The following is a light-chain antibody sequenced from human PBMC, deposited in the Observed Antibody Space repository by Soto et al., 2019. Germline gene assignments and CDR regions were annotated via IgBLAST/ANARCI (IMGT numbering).Light chain of an antibody. CDR1: QSVSRN. J-gene: IGKJ1*01. CDR2: GAS. Sequence: EIVMTQSPATLSVSPGERATLSCRASQSVSRNLAWYQPKPGQAPRLLIYGASTRATGIPARFSGSGSGTEFTLTISSLQSEDFAVYYCQQYNNWPRTFGQGTKVEIK. CDR3: QQYNNWPRT. V-gene: IGKV3-15*01.